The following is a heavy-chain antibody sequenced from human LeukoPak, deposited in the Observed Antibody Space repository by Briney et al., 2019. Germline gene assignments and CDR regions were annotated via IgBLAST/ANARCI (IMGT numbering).Heavy chain of an antibody. CDR2: IIPIFGTA. CDR3: ARYSSSWNRDYYYGMDV. Sequence: SVKVSCKASGGTFSSFAISWVRQAPGQGLEWMGGIIPIFGTANYAQKFQGRVTITADESTSTAYMELSSLRSEDTAVYYCARYSSSWNRDYYYGMDVWGQGTTVTVSS. J-gene: IGHJ6*02. D-gene: IGHD6-13*01. V-gene: IGHV1-69*13. CDR1: GGTFSSFA.